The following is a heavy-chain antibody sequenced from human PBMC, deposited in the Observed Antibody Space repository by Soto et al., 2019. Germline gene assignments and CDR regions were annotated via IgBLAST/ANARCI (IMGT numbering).Heavy chain of an antibody. D-gene: IGHD6-13*01. V-gene: IGHV4-4*02. J-gene: IGHJ4*02. Sequence: SETLSLTCAVSSGSISSSNWWSWVRQPPGKGLEWIGEIYHSGSTNYNPSLKSRVTISVDKSKNQFSLKLSSVTAADTAVYYCARDSGGPAMQCPSSSWCKRNNYFDYWGQGTLVTVSS. CDR1: SGSISSSNW. CDR2: IYHSGST. CDR3: ARDSGGPAMQCPSSSWCKRNNYFDY.